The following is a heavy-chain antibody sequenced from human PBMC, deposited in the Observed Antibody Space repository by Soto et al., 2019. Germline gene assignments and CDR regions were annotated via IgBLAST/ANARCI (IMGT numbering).Heavy chain of an antibody. D-gene: IGHD3-16*02. CDR2: ISGSDSTM. Sequence: QVQLVESGGGLVKPGGSLRLSCAASGFTFSDYYMSWIRQAPGTGLEWVSDISGSDSTMFYADSVKGRFTISRDNAKNSLYLQMNSLRAEDTAVYYCARDQMRGVIAIDYWGQGTLVTVSS. V-gene: IGHV3-11*01. CDR3: ARDQMRGVIAIDY. CDR1: GFTFSDYY. J-gene: IGHJ4*02.